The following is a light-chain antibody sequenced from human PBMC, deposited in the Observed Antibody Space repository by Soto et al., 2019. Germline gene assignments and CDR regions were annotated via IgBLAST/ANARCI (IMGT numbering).Light chain of an antibody. V-gene: IGKV1-5*03. Sequence: DIQMTQSPSTLSGSVGDRVTITCRASQSISSWLAWYQQKPGKAPKLLIYKASSLESGVPSRFSGSGSGTEFTLTISSLEPEDFAVYYCQQRSNWPPWTFGQGTKVDIK. J-gene: IGKJ1*01. CDR3: QQRSNWPPWT. CDR1: QSISSW. CDR2: KAS.